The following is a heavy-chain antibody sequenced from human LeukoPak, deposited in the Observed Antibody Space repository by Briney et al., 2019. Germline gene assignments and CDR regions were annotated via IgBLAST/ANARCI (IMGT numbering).Heavy chain of an antibody. D-gene: IGHD2-15*01. CDR3: AKRDCSGGSCYFDY. V-gene: IGHV3-23*01. CDR1: GFTFSSYA. Sequence: GGSLRLSCAASGFTFSSYAMNWVRQAPGKGLEWVSAISHSGGSTYYADSVKGRFTISRDNSRNTLYLQMNSLGAEDTAVYYCAKRDCSGGSCYFDYWGQGTLVTVSS. CDR2: ISHSGGST. J-gene: IGHJ4*02.